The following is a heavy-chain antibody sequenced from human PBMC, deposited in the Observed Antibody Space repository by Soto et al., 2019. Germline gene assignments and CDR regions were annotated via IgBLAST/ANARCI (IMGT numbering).Heavy chain of an antibody. D-gene: IGHD6-13*01. J-gene: IGHJ4*02. CDR3: VRVAGSASWYETDS. Sequence: SETLSLSCAVSGYSISSGYYWGCIRQPPGKGLDWLGTTYYGASSYYNPSLRSRITILLDASTNQLSLKLSSVTAADTAVYFCVRVAGSASWYETDSWGQGILVTVYS. CDR1: GYSISSGYY. V-gene: IGHV4-38-2*01. CDR2: TYYGASS.